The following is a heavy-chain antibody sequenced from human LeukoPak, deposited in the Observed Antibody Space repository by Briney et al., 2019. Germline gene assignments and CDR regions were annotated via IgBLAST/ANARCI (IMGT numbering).Heavy chain of an antibody. CDR2: ITAYNDNT. J-gene: IGHJ4*02. Sequence: ASVKVSCKASGYTFTSYGISWVRQAPGQGLEWMGWITAYNDNTYYAQKLQGRVTMTTDTSTSTAYMELRSLRSDDTAVYYCARDEAVALVGPAIFRLQWDYWGQGTLVTVSS. CDR1: GYTFTSYG. V-gene: IGHV1-18*01. D-gene: IGHD6-19*01. CDR3: ARDEAVALVGPAIFRLQWDY.